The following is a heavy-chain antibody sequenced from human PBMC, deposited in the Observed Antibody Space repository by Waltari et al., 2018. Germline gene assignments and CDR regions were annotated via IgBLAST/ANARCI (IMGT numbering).Heavy chain of an antibody. J-gene: IGHJ3*02. CDR1: GYSISSGYY. CDR3: ARPLYSSGPDDAFDI. Sequence: QVQLQESGPGLVKPSETLSLTCAVSGYSISSGYYWGWIRQPPGKGLEWIGSIYHSGSTYYNPSLKSRVTISVDTSKNQFSLKLSSVTAADTAMYYCARPLYSSGPDDAFDIWGQGTMVTVSS. V-gene: IGHV4-38-2*01. D-gene: IGHD3-22*01. CDR2: IYHSGST.